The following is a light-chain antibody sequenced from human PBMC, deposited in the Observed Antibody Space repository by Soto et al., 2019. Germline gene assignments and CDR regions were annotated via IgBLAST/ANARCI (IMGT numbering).Light chain of an antibody. CDR1: QSVSNM. CDR2: VAS. Sequence: EIVMTQSPATLSVSPGERAILSCRASQSVSNMLACYQQKPGHAPRLLLYVASTRATGIAARFSGSGSGTEFTLTISGLQSEDFAVYYCQQYSDWPPLFGSGTNVAVK. V-gene: IGKV3-15*01. J-gene: IGKJ3*01. CDR3: QQYSDWPPL.